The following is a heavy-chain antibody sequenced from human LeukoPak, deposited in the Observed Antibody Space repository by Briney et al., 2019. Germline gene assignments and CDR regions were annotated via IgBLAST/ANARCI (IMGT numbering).Heavy chain of an antibody. J-gene: IGHJ5*02. CDR3: ARGGGAPITMVRGFWFDP. CDR2: ISAYNGNT. D-gene: IGHD3-10*01. V-gene: IGHV1-18*04. Sequence: ASVKVPCKASGYTFTSYGISWVRQAPGQGLEWMGWISAYNGNTNYAQKLQGRVTMTTDTSTSTAYMELSSLRSEDTAVYYCARGGGAPITMVRGFWFDPWGQGTLVTVSS. CDR1: GYTFTSYG.